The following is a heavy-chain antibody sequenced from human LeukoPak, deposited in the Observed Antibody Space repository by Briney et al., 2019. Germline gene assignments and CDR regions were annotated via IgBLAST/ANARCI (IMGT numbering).Heavy chain of an antibody. D-gene: IGHD3-22*01. J-gene: IGHJ4*02. Sequence: GGSLRLSCAASGFTFSSYWMHWVRQAPGKGLEWISGISGSGGSTNYADSVKGRFTISRDNSKSTLYLQMNSLRAEDTAVYYCAKAYYENSGYFNYFDYWGQGTLVTVSS. CDR3: AKAYYENSGYFNYFDY. CDR1: GFTFSSYW. CDR2: ISGSGGST. V-gene: IGHV3-23*01.